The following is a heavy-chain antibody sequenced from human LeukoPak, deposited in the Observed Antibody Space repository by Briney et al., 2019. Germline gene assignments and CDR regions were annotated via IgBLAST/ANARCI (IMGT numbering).Heavy chain of an antibody. V-gene: IGHV1-8*01. D-gene: IGHD3-3*01. J-gene: IGHJ6*02. CDR1: GYTFTSYD. CDR2: TNPNSGNT. CDR3: ARGPLANAKYYDFWSGYWWHPNGMDV. Sequence: ASVKVSCKASGYTFTSYDINWVRQATGQGLEWMGWTNPNSGNTGYAQKFQGRVTMARNTSISTAYMELSSLRSEDTAVYYCARGPLANAKYYDFWSGYWWHPNGMDVWGQGTTVTVSS.